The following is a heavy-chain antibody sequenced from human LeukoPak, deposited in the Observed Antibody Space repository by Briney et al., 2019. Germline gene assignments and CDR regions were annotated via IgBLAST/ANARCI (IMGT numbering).Heavy chain of an antibody. D-gene: IGHD3-22*01. CDR1: SGSFNDYC. J-gene: IGHJ4*02. CDR2: IYSGGSA. CDR3: ARGVVDYSTRSGYLSH. Sequence: SGSLSLTCAVYSGSFNDYCWIWLRQPPRRGLEWIGEIYSGGSANYDPSLKGRLAISVDPSKSQFSLKLSSLTAADTAVYFCARGVVDYSTRSGYLSHWGQGTLVTVSS. V-gene: IGHV4-34*01.